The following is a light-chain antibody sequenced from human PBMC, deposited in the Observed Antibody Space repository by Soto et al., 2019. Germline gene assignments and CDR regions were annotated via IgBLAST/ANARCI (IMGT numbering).Light chain of an antibody. CDR2: KAS. V-gene: IGKV1-5*03. CDR1: QSISIW. CDR3: QQGYTSAIT. J-gene: IGKJ5*01. Sequence: GDRVTITCRASQSISIWLAWYQQKPGKAPKIXXYKASSLESGVPSRFSGSGYGTDFTLTVNSLQPEDFATYYCQQGYTSAITFGQGTRLEI.